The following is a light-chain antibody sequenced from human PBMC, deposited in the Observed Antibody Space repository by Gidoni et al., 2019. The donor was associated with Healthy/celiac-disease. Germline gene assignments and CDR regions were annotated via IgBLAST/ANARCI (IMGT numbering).Light chain of an antibody. CDR3: QQYGSSPIT. J-gene: IGKJ5*01. CDR2: GAS. V-gene: IGKV3-20*01. CDR1: QCVSSSY. Sequence: EIVFTQSPGTLSLSPGERATLSCRASQCVSSSYLAWYQQKPGQAPRLLLYGASSRATGIPDRFSGSWSGTDFTLTISRLEPEDFAVYYCQQYGSSPITFGQGTRLEIK.